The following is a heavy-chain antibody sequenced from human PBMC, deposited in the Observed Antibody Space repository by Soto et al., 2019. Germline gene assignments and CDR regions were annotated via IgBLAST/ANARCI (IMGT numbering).Heavy chain of an antibody. D-gene: IGHD3-10*01. Sequence: QVQLQESGPGLVKPSETLSLTCAVSGGYISSGGYYWTWIRQSGKGLEWIGYISYTATTYYSPSLQDRVTILLDTSKNQFSLRLISVTAADTAVYFCARSPPRGSDYWGQGILVTVAS. J-gene: IGHJ4*02. CDR2: ISYTATT. CDR3: ARSPPRGSDY. CDR1: GGYISSGGYY. V-gene: IGHV4-31*11.